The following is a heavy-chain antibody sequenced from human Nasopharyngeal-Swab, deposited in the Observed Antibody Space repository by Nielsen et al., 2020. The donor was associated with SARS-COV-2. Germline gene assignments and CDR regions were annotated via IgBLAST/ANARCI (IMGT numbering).Heavy chain of an antibody. J-gene: IGHJ6*03. D-gene: IGHD4-17*01. CDR2: ISGSGGST. CDR1: GFTFSSYA. Sequence: GGSLRLSCASSGFTFSSYAMSWVRQAPGKGLEWVSAISGSGGSTYYADSVKGRFTSSRDNSKNTLYLQMNSLRAEDTAVYYCANHGDYGETYYYMDVWGKGTTVTVSS. CDR3: ANHGDYGETYYYMDV. V-gene: IGHV3-23*01.